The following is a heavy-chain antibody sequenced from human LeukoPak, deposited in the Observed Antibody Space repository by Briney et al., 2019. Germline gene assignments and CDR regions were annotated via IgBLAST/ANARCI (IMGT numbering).Heavy chain of an antibody. CDR1: GFTFSRHD. V-gene: IGHV3-30*03. CDR2: ISYDGSNK. CDR3: ARGWPVEH. J-gene: IGHJ1*01. D-gene: IGHD5-24*01. Sequence: PGGSLRLSCVASGFTFSRHDMNWVRQAPGKGLEWVAVISYDGSNKYYADSVKGRFTISRDNSKNTLYLQMNSLRVEDTAVYYCARGWPVEHWGQGTLVTVSS.